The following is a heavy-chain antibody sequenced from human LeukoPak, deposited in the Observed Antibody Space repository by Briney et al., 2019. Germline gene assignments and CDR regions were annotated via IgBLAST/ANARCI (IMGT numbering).Heavy chain of an antibody. V-gene: IGHV4-34*01. D-gene: IGHD3-9*01. CDR2: INHSGST. CDR3: AVLRYFDWTNPFDY. Sequence: SETLSLTCAVYGGSFSGYYWSWIRQPPGKGLEWIGEINHSGSTNYNPSLKSRVTISVDTSKNQFSLKLSSVTAADTAVYYCAVLRYFDWTNPFDYWGQGTLVTVSS. J-gene: IGHJ4*02. CDR1: GGSFSGYY.